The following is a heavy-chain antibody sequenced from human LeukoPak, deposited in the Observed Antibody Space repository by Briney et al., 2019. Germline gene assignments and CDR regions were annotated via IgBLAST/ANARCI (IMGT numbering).Heavy chain of an antibody. CDR3: ARDVRRDILTGYAG. V-gene: IGHV3-9*01. CDR2: ISWNSKMI. J-gene: IGHJ4*02. Sequence: GGSLRLSCAASGFTFDDYAVHWVRQVPGKGLEWVSGISWNSKMIDYADSVKGRFTISRDNSKNSLYLQMNSLRAEDTAIYYCARDVRRDILTGYAGWGQGTLVTVSS. CDR1: GFTFDDYA. D-gene: IGHD3-9*01.